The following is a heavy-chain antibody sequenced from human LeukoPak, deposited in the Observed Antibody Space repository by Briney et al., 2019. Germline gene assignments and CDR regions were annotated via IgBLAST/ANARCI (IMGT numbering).Heavy chain of an antibody. V-gene: IGHV1-24*01. Sequence: ASVKVSCKVSGYTLTELSMHWVRQAPGKGLEWMGGFDPEDGETIYAQKFQGRVTMTEDTSTDTAYMELSSLRFEDTAVYYCATGGPPFGSRTPWGQGTLVTVSS. J-gene: IGHJ5*02. CDR2: FDPEDGET. CDR1: GYTLTELS. D-gene: IGHD2-15*01. CDR3: ATGGPPFGSRTP.